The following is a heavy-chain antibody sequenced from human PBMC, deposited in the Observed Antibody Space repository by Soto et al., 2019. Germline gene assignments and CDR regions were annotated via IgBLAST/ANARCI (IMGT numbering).Heavy chain of an antibody. V-gene: IGHV3-23*01. J-gene: IGHJ3*02. CDR3: AKEWAGDAFDI. CDR2: ISFTGGTT. Sequence: GGSLRLSCAASGFDFSTSAMTWVRQAPGQGLEWVSSISFTGGTTYYADSVRGRFTISRDNSKNTLYLQMTSLRAEDTAIYFCAKEWAGDAFDIWGQGTMVTVSS. D-gene: IGHD6-19*01. CDR1: GFDFSTSA.